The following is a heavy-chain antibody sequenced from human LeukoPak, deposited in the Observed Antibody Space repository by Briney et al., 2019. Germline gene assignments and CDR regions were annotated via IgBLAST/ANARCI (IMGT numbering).Heavy chain of an antibody. CDR3: AKLQYYYDSSGYYGGFDY. CDR1: GFTFSSYA. V-gene: IGHV3-23*01. D-gene: IGHD3-22*01. CDR2: ISGSGGST. Sequence: PGGSLRLSRAASGFTFSSYAMSWVRQAPGKGLEWVSAISGSGGSTYYADSVKGRFTISRDNSKNTLYLQMNSLRAEDTAVYYCAKLQYYYDSSGYYGGFDYWGQGTLVTVSS. J-gene: IGHJ4*02.